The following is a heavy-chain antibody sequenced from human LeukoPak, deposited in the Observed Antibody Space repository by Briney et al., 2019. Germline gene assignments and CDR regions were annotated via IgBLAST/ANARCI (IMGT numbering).Heavy chain of an antibody. D-gene: IGHD3-22*01. CDR2: SSAIGSTT. CDR1: GFTFSTTA. CDR3: ARDGRYYYDSSGYFDY. V-gene: IGHV3-23*01. J-gene: IGHJ4*02. Sequence: PGGSLRLSCAASGFTFSTTAMSWVRQGQGKGLEWISSSSAIGSTTYYADSVRGRFTVSRDDSKNTLYLQMNSLRAEDTAVYYCARDGRYYYDSSGYFDYWGQGTLVTVSS.